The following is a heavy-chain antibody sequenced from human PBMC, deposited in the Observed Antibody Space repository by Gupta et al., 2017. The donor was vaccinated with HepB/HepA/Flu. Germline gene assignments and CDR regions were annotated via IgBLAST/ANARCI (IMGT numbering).Heavy chain of an antibody. CDR2: IYSGGRT. V-gene: IGHV3-66*01. D-gene: IGHD6-13*01. CDR3: AIDSPAANNWLDP. Sequence: EVQLVESGGGLVQPGGSLRLSCAASGFTVSSNYMSWVRQAPGKGLEWVSVIYSGGRTYDADAVKGRFTISRDNAKNTLYLQMKRLREEDTAVYYFAIDSPAANNWLDPGGHVTLVTVYS. J-gene: IGHJ5*02. CDR1: GFTVSSNY.